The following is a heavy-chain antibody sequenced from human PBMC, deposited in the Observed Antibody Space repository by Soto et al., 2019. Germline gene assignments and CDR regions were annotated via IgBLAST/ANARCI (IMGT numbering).Heavy chain of an antibody. V-gene: IGHV4-59*01. CDR1: GGSISSYY. CDR2: IYYSGST. Sequence: QVQLQESGPGLVKPSETLSLTCTVSGGSISSYYWSWIRQPPGKGLEWIGYIYYSGSTNYNPSLKSRVTISVDTSKNQFSLKLSSVTAADTAVYYCARGGRSFDWLLRYWGQGTLVTVSS. CDR3: ARGGRSFDWLLRY. J-gene: IGHJ4*02. D-gene: IGHD3-9*01.